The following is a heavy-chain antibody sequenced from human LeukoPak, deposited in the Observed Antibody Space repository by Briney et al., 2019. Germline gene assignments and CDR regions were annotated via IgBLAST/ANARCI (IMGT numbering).Heavy chain of an antibody. V-gene: IGHV1-2*02. D-gene: IGHD3-10*01. CDR2: INPNSGGT. Sequence: ASVKVSCKASGYTFTGYYMHWVRQAPGQGLEWMGWINPNSGGTNYAQKFQGRVTTTRDTSISTAYMELSSLRAEDTAVYYCAKQAGGSGSYYYYWGQGTLVTVSS. CDR3: AKQAGGSGSYYYY. J-gene: IGHJ4*02. CDR1: GYTFTGYY.